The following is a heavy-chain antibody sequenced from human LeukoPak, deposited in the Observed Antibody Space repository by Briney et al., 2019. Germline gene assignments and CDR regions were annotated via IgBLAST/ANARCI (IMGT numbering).Heavy chain of an antibody. J-gene: IGHJ4*02. CDR1: GYTFTTYY. V-gene: IGHV1-46*01. D-gene: IGHD3-22*01. CDR3: ATVSDYYDSSPLGY. Sequence: ASVKVSCKASGYTFTTYYIHWVRQAPGQGPEWMGIINPSGGSTNYAQKFQGRLTMTRDTSTSTVYMELSSLTSEDTAVYYCATVSDYYDSSPLGYWGQGTLVTVSS. CDR2: INPSGGST.